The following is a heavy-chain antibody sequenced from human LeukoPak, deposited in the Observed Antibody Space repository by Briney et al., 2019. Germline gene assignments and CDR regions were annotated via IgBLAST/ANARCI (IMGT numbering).Heavy chain of an antibody. CDR1: GGSFSGYF. J-gene: IGHJ3*02. Sequence: PSETLSLTCAVYGGSFSGYFWTWIRQPPGKGLEWIGEINHSGSTYYNPSLKSRVTISVDTSKNQFSLKLNSVTAADTAVYYCAKSNGYGLIDIWGQGTMVTASS. D-gene: IGHD3-22*01. CDR3: AKSNGYGLIDI. CDR2: INHSGST. V-gene: IGHV4-34*01.